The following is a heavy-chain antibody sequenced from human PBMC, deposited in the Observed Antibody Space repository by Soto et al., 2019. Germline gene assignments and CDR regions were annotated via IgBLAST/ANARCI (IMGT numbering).Heavy chain of an antibody. CDR2: IYYSGSS. V-gene: IGHV4-30-4*08. Sequence: SETLSLTCSVSGGSISGDYYWSWIRQFPEKGLEWIGYIYYSGSSSSNPALQSRLSMSLDTSKNQFSLKLRSVTAAATAVYSCARGGARWPGYFDSWGQGALVTVSS. CDR3: ARGGARWPGYFDS. CDR1: GGSISGDYY. J-gene: IGHJ4*02. D-gene: IGHD2-15*01.